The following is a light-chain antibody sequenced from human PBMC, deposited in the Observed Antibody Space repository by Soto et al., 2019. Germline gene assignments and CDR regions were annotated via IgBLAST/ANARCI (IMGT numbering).Light chain of an antibody. Sequence: DIQMTRSPSSLSASVGDRVTITCRASQNIRNLLAWYQQKPGKAPKPLIFDASTLKTGVPSRFGGSGSGAEFNFTITGLQPDDFATYFCQQYYTYSTFGQGTRLEIK. CDR3: QQYYTYST. CDR2: DAS. V-gene: IGKV1-5*01. CDR1: QNIRNL. J-gene: IGKJ5*01.